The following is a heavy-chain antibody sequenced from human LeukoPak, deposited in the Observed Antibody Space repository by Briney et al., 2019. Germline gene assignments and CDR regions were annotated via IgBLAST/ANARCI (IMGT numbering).Heavy chain of an antibody. CDR1: GFTFSSYW. Sequence: PGGSLRLSCAASGFTFSSYWMSWVRQAPGKGLEWVANIKQDGSEKYYVDSVKGRFTISRDNAKNSLYLQMNSLRAEDTAVYYCASQAIYYDIWTGYSYFFDYWGQGTLVTVSS. J-gene: IGHJ4*02. D-gene: IGHD3-9*01. CDR2: IKQDGSEK. CDR3: ASQAIYYDIWTGYSYFFDY. V-gene: IGHV3-7*01.